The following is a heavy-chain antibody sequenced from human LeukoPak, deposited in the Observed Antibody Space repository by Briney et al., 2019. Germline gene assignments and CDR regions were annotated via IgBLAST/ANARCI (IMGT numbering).Heavy chain of an antibody. CDR3: ARENGDGYNVGAFGI. Sequence: AGGSLRLSCAASGFTFSSYAMSWVRQAPGKGLEWVSAISGSGGSTYYADSVKGRFTISRDNAKNSLYLQMNGLRAEDTAVYYCARENGDGYNVGAFGIWGQGTMVTVSS. CDR1: GFTFSSYA. V-gene: IGHV3-23*01. D-gene: IGHD5-24*01. J-gene: IGHJ3*02. CDR2: ISGSGGST.